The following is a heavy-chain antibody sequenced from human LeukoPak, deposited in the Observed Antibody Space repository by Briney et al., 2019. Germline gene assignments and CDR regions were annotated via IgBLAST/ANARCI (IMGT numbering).Heavy chain of an antibody. CDR2: IYVDGRTT. J-gene: IGHJ5*02. V-gene: IGHV3-74*01. CDR1: GFTFSNYW. Sequence: GGSLRLSCVASGFTFSNYWMHWVRHPPGKGLVWVSRIYVDGRTTNYADSVKGRFTISRDNAKNTVYLEMNSLSVEDTAAYYCIRDFRSADLWGQGTLVTVTS. CDR3: IRDFRSADL.